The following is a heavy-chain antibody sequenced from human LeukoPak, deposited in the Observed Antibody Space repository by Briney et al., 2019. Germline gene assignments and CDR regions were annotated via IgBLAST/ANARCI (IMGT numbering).Heavy chain of an antibody. D-gene: IGHD2-2*01. CDR3: ARDRGSTRPFDY. CDR2: INHSGST. V-gene: IGHV4-34*01. J-gene: IGHJ4*02. Sequence: SETLSRTCAVYGGSFSGYYWSWIRQPPGKGLEWIGEINHSGSTNYNPSLKSRVTISVDTSKSQFSLKLSSVTAADTAVYYCARDRGSTRPFDYWGQGTLVTVSS. CDR1: GGSFSGYY.